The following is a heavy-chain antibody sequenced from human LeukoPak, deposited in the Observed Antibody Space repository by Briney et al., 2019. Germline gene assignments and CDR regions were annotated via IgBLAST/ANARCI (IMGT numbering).Heavy chain of an antibody. CDR1: GFTFSSYS. CDR3: ARVAAARLWGDFDY. Sequence: PGGSLRLSCAASGFTFSSYSMNWVRKAPGKGLEWVSSISSSSSYIYYADSVKGRFTISRDNAKNSLYLQMNSLRAEDTAVYYCARVAAARLWGDFDYWGQGTLVTVSS. CDR2: ISSSSSYI. D-gene: IGHD6-6*01. J-gene: IGHJ4*02. V-gene: IGHV3-21*01.